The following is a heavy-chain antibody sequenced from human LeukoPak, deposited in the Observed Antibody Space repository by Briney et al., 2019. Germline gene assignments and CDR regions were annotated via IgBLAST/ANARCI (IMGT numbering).Heavy chain of an antibody. CDR3: ARDGGTAMVDAFDI. CDR1: GFTLSSYA. CDR2: ISYDGSNK. J-gene: IGHJ3*02. Sequence: AGGSLRLSCAASGFTLSSYAMHWVGQAPGKGLEWVAVISYDGSNKYYADSVKGRFTISRDNSKNTLYLQMNSLRAEDTAVYYCARDGGTAMVDAFDIWGQGTMVTVSS. V-gene: IGHV3-30-3*01. D-gene: IGHD5-18*01.